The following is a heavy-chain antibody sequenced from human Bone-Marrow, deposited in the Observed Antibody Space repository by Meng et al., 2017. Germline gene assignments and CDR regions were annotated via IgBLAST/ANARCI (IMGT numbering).Heavy chain of an antibody. CDR2: TYYRSRWYD. J-gene: IGHJ4*02. D-gene: IGHD6-13*01. CDR3: ARQLGHFDF. V-gene: IGHV6-1*01. Sequence: QVQLQQSGPGLVKPSQTLPLTCAISGDSVYRNIAAWNWIRQSPSRGLEWLGRTYYRSRWYDDYALSVKSRITINPDTSKNQFSLQLNSVTPEDTAVYYCARQLGHFDFWGQGTLVTVSS. CDR1: GDSVYRNIAA.